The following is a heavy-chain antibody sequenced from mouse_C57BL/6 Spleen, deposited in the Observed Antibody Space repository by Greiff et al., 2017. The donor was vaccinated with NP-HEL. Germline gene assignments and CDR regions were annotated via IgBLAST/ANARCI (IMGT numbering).Heavy chain of an antibody. Sequence: QVQLQQSDAELVKPGASVKISCKVSGYTFTDHTIHWMKQRPEQGLDWIGYIYPRDGSTKYNEKFKGKATLTADKSSRTAYMQLNSLTSEDYAVYFGARDGYYYGSSAWFAYWGRGTLVTVSA. J-gene: IGHJ3*01. CDR2: IYPRDGST. CDR1: GYTFTDHT. V-gene: IGHV1-78*01. CDR3: ARDGYYYGSSAWFAY. D-gene: IGHD1-1*01.